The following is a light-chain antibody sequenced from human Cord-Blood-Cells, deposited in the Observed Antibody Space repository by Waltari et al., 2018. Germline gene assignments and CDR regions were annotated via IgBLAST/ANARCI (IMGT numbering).Light chain of an antibody. CDR3: AAWDDSLNGPV. V-gene: IGLV1-44*01. Sequence: QSVLTQPPSASGTPGQRVTISCSGSSSNIGSNTVNWYQQLPGTAPKLLIYRNKQRRAGGPDLLAGAKSGTSASLAISGLQAEDEADYYCAAWDDSLNGPVFGGGTKLTVL. J-gene: IGLJ3*02. CDR2: RNK. CDR1: SSNIGSNT.